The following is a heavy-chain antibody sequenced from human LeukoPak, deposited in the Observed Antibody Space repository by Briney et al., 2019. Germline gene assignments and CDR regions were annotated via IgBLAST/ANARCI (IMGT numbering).Heavy chain of an antibody. J-gene: IGHJ4*02. CDR2: VDPENGAA. CDR1: GYSLTELY. D-gene: IGHD6-13*01. CDR3: AAGPTMPAPDTSPGLLDF. Sequence: ASVNVSCKVSGYSLTELYMHWVRQAPGKGLEWMGGVDPENGAAIYAQKLQGRVTMTEDTSTDTAYMELNSLPSDDPAVYYCAAGPTMPAPDTSPGLLDFWGQGTLVTVSS. V-gene: IGHV1-24*01.